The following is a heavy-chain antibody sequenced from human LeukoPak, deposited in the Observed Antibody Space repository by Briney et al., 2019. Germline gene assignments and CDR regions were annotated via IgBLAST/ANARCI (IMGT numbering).Heavy chain of an antibody. J-gene: IGHJ6*03. D-gene: IGHD3-10*01. CDR2: INPSGGST. V-gene: IGHV1-46*01. CDR1: GYTFTSYY. Sequence: PEASVKVSCKASGYTFTSYYMHWVRQAPGQGLEWMGIINPSGGSTSYAQKFQGRVTMTRDMSTSTVYMELSSLRSEDTAVYYCARDSEYYYGSGHYYYYYMDVWGKGTTVTVSS. CDR3: ARDSEYYYGSGHYYYYYMDV.